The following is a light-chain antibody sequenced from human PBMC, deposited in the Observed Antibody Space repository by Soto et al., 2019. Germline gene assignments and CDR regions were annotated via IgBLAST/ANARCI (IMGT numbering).Light chain of an antibody. CDR1: TGAVTSGHY. CDR2: DTS. J-gene: IGLJ1*01. V-gene: IGLV7-46*01. CDR3: AAWDETLIDV. Sequence: QAVVTQEPSLTVSPGGTVTLTCGSSTGAVTSGHYPYWFQQKPGQAPRTLIYDTSNKHSWTPARFSGSLLGGKAALTLSGAQPEDEAEYYCAAWDETLIDVFGTGTKVTVL.